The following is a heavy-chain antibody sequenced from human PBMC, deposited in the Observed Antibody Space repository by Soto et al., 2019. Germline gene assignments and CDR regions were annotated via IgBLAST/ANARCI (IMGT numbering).Heavy chain of an antibody. D-gene: IGHD4-17*01. CDR1: GGSISSSSYY. CDR3: ARYGDYISVDY. CDR2: IYYSGST. V-gene: IGHV4-39*01. J-gene: IGHJ4*02. Sequence: QLQLQESGPGLVKPSETLSLTCTVSGGSISSSSYYWGWIRQPPGKGLEWIGSIYYSGSTYYNPSLKSRVTISVDTSKNQFSLKLSSVTAADTAVYYCARYGDYISVDYWGQGTLVTVSS.